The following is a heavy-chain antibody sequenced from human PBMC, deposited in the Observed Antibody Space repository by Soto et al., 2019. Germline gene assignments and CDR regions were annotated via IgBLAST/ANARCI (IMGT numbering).Heavy chain of an antibody. Sequence: QVQLVESGGGVVQPGRSLRLSCAASGFTFSSYAMHWVRQAPGKGLEWVAVISYDGSNKYYADSVKGRFTISRDNSKNSLYLQMHSLRAEDTAVYYCATSFGYSSGWYRGLDYWGQGTLVTVSS. D-gene: IGHD6-19*01. J-gene: IGHJ4*02. CDR3: ATSFGYSSGWYRGLDY. CDR2: ISYDGSNK. CDR1: GFTFSSYA. V-gene: IGHV3-30-3*01.